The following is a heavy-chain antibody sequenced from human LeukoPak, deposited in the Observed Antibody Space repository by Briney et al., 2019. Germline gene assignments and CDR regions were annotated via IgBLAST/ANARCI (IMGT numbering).Heavy chain of an antibody. V-gene: IGHV5-51*01. CDR2: IYPDDSDT. J-gene: IGHJ5*01. Sequence: GESLKISCKVSGYSFSSAWIAWVRQMPGKGLEWMGIIYPDDSDTRYSPSFQGQVTISADKSISTAYLQWSQLKASDTAIYYCARPSIFLSALGVVNWFDSWGQGTQVIVSS. CDR1: GYSFSSAW. CDR3: ARPSIFLSALGVVNWFDS. D-gene: IGHD3-3*01.